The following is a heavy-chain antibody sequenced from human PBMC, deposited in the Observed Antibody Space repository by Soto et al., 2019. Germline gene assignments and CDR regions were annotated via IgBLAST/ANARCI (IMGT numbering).Heavy chain of an antibody. J-gene: IGHJ6*02. CDR2: ISPYTGNT. CDR3: VMVDNYVTPTPQDV. CDR1: GYIFVNYG. D-gene: IGHD3-16*01. V-gene: IGHV1-18*01. Sequence: QVQLVQSGDEVKKPGASVKISCKASGYIFVNYGIAWVRQAPGQGLEWVGWISPYTGNTHSATTIQGRLTMTTDTSTGTAYLGLGTLTSDDTAVYYCVMVDNYVTPTPQDVWGQGTTVTVSS.